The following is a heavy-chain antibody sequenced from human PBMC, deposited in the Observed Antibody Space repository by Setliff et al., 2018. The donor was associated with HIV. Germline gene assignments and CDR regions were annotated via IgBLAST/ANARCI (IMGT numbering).Heavy chain of an antibody. V-gene: IGHV4-59*01. CDR1: GGSMNNYY. J-gene: IGHJ3*02. Sequence: PSETLSLTCTVFGGSMNNYYWNWIRQPPGKGLEWIGYIYYSGSTNYNPSLKSRVTISVDTSKNQFSLKLSSVTAADTAVYYCARDRTYYNFWSGYYGEMLNDAFDIWGQGTMVTVSS. CDR2: IYYSGST. CDR3: ARDRTYYNFWSGYYGEMLNDAFDI. D-gene: IGHD3-3*01.